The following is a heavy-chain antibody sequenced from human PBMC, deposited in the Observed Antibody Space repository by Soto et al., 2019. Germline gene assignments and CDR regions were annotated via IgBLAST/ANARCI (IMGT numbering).Heavy chain of an antibody. CDR1: GGSISSSSYY. V-gene: IGHV4-39*02. D-gene: IGHD2-15*01. CDR2: IYYSGNT. Sequence: QLQLQESGPGLVKPSETLSLTCTVSGGSISSSSYYWGWIRQPPGKGLEWIGSIYYSGNTYYTPSHKPRVTISVDTSKNQFSLKMSSVTAADTAVYYCAREGGRYCTGGSCQVDYWGQGTLVTVSS. J-gene: IGHJ4*02. CDR3: AREGGRYCTGGSCQVDY.